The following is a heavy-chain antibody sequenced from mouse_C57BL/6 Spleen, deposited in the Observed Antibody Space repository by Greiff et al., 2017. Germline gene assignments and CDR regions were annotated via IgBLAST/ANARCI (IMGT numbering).Heavy chain of an antibody. CDR1: GYSITSGYY. D-gene: IGHD2-4*01. CDR3: ARGGDYDWFDN. CDR2: ISYDGSN. V-gene: IGHV3-6*01. J-gene: IGHJ2*01. Sequence: ESGPGLVKPSQSLSLTCSVTGYSITSGYYWNWIRQFPGNKLEWMGYISYDGSNNYNPSLKNRISITRDTSKNQFFLKLNSVTTEDTATYYCARGGDYDWFDNWGQGTTLTVSS.